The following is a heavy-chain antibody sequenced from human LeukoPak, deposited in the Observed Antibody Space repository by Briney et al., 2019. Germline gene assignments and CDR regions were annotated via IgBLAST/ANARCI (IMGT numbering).Heavy chain of an antibody. Sequence: ASVKVSCKASGGTFSSYAISWVRQAPGQGLEWMGGIIPIFGTANYAQKFQGRVTITTDESTSTAYMELSSLRSDDTAVYYCARGYCGSTSCFNFDYWGQGTLVTVSS. CDR1: GGTFSSYA. V-gene: IGHV1-69*05. J-gene: IGHJ4*02. D-gene: IGHD2-2*01. CDR3: ARGYCGSTSCFNFDY. CDR2: IIPIFGTA.